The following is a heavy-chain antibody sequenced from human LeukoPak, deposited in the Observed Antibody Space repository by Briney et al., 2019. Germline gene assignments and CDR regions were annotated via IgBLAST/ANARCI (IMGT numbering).Heavy chain of an antibody. CDR3: TTTRTY. CDR1: GFSFSGYW. J-gene: IGHJ4*02. CDR2: IKSKTDGGTI. V-gene: IGHV3-15*01. Sequence: GGSLRLSCAASGFSFSGYWMAWVRQAPGKGLEWVGRIKSKTDGGTIDYGAPVKGRFTISRDDARNTLYLQINSLKTEDTAMYYCTTTRTYWGQGTLVTVSS.